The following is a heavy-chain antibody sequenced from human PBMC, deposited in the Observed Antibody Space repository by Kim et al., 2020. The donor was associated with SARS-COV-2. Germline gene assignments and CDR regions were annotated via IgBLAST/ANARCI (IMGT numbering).Heavy chain of an antibody. CDR2: ILAEGNNK. D-gene: IGHD2-21*01. CDR1: GFSFSHAC. V-gene: IGHV3-33*05. CDR3: ARDRGYCGSGPCHSDYFDY. Sequence: GGSLRLSCAASGFSFSHACMHWVRQTPGKALQWVTLILAEGNNKYYADSVKGRFTVSRDNSKNTLYLQMNSLRVEDTALYYCARDRGYCGSGPCHSDYFDYWGQGTLVTVSS. J-gene: IGHJ4*02.